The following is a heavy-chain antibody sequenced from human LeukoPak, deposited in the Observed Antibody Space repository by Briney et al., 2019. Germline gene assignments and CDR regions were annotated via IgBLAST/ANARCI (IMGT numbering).Heavy chain of an antibody. J-gene: IGHJ3*02. D-gene: IGHD6-6*01. Sequence: GGSLRLSCAASGFTFSSYATSWVRQAPGKGLEWVSAISGSGGSTYYADSVKGRFTISRDNSKNTLYLQMNSLRAEDTAVYYCAKDQEYSSSSRAFDIWGQGTMVTVSS. CDR2: ISGSGGST. CDR1: GFTFSSYA. V-gene: IGHV3-23*01. CDR3: AKDQEYSSSSRAFDI.